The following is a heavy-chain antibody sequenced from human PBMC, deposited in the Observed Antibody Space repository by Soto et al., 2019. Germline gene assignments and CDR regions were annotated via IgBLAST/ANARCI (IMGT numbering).Heavy chain of an antibody. CDR2: ISAYNGNT. J-gene: IGHJ4*02. CDR1: GYTLTSFG. CDR3: ARAYHDSSSVCHDY. D-gene: IGHD6-6*01. V-gene: IGHV1-18*01. Sequence: ASVKVSCKASGYTLTSFGISWVRQAPGQGLEWMGWISAYNGNTNYAQKLQGRVTMTTDTSTSTAYMELRSLRSDDTAVYYCARAYHDSSSVCHDYWGQGTLVTVSS.